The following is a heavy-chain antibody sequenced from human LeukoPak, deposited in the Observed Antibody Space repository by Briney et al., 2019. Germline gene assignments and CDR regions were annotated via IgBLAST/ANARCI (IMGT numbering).Heavy chain of an antibody. D-gene: IGHD1-26*01. CDR2: FDPEDGET. CDR3: ATSLGSSGTYYFDY. CDR1: GYTLTELS. V-gene: IGHV1-24*01. J-gene: IGHJ4*02. Sequence: ASVKVSCKVSGYTLTELSMHWVRQAPGKGLEWIGGFDPEDGETIYAQKFQGRVTMTEDTSTDTAYMELSSLRSEDTAVYYCATSLGSSGTYYFDYWGQGTLVTVSS.